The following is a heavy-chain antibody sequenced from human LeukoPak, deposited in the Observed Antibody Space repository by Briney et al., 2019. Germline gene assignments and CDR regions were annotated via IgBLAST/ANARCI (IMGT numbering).Heavy chain of an antibody. CDR2: ISSSGSTI. Sequence: PGGSLRLSCAASGFTFSSYEMNWVRQAPGQGLEWVSYISSSGSTIYYADSVKGRFTISRDNAKNSLYLQMNSLRAEDTAVYYCARGELYGAFYWGQGTLVTVSS. CDR3: ARGELYGAFY. J-gene: IGHJ4*02. CDR1: GFTFSSYE. D-gene: IGHD1-7*01. V-gene: IGHV3-48*03.